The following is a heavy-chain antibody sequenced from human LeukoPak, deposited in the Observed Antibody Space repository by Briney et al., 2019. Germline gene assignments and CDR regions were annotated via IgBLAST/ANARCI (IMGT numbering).Heavy chain of an antibody. CDR1: GFTFSDYY. D-gene: IGHD2-2*02. CDR3: AKDSGIVVVPAAILELPRD. J-gene: IGHJ4*02. V-gene: IGHV3-30*02. Sequence: PGGSLRLSCAASGFTFSDYYMSWIRQAPGKGLEWVAFIRYDGSNKYYADSVKGRFTISRDNSKNTLYLQMNSLRAEDTAVYYCAKDSGIVVVPAAILELPRDWGQGTLVTVSS. CDR2: IRYDGSNK.